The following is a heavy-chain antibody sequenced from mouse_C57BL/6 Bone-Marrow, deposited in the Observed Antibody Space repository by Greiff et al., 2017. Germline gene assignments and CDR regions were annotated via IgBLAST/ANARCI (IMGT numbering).Heavy chain of an antibody. CDR2: IDPSDSYT. D-gene: IGHD2-12*01. V-gene: IGHV1-50*01. CDR1: GYTFTSSW. Sequence: QVQLQQPGAELVKPGASVKLSCKASGYTFTSSWMQWVKQRPGQGLEWIGEIDPSDSYTNYNQKFKGKATLTVDTSSSTAYMQLSSLTSEDSAVYCCARGELEGSHWYFADWGTGTLVTVSA. J-gene: IGHJ1*03. CDR3: ARGELEGSHWYFAD.